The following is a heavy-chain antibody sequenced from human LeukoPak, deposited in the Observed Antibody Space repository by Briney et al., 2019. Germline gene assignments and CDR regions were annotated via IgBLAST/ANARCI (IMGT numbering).Heavy chain of an antibody. CDR2: IKQDGSEK. D-gene: IGHD3-10*01. CDR3: ARVSTVIAYYGSGSYYNFDY. Sequence: PGKSLRLSCAASGFTFSSYWMSWVRQAPGKGLEWVANIKQDGSEKYYVDSVKGRFTISRDNAKNSLYLQMNSLRAEDTAVYYCARVSTVIAYYGSGSYYNFDYWGQGTLVTVSS. CDR1: GFTFSSYW. V-gene: IGHV3-7*01. J-gene: IGHJ4*02.